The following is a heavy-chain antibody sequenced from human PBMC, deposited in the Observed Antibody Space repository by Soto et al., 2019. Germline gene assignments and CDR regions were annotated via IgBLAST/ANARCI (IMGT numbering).Heavy chain of an antibody. V-gene: IGHV4-30-4*01. J-gene: IGHJ4*02. CDR2: IYYSGST. D-gene: IGHD3-22*01. CDR3: ARVRVDYYDSSGYYLFDY. Sequence: PSETLSLTCTVSGGSISSGDYYWSWVRQPPGKGLEWIGYIYYSGSTYYNPSLKSRVTISVDTSKNQFSLKLSSVTAADTAVYYCARVRVDYYDSSGYYLFDYWGQG. CDR1: GGSISSGDYY.